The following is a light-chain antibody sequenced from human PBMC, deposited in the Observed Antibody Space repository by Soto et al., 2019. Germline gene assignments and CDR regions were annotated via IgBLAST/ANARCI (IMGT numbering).Light chain of an antibody. CDR1: QIVSSNY. CDR2: DAS. J-gene: IGKJ1*01. CDR3: LQYGSPPRT. V-gene: IGKV3-20*01. Sequence: EIVLTQSPGTLSLSPGERATLSCRASQIVSSNYLAWYQQKFGQAPRLLIYDASSRATGVPDRFSGSGSGTDFSLTISRLEPEDFAVYYCLQYGSPPRTFGQGTTAEFK.